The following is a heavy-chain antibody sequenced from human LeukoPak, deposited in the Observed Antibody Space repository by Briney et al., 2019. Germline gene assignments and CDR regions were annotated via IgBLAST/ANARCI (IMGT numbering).Heavy chain of an antibody. CDR2: IYYSGST. Sequence: KPSETLSLTCTVSGGSISSSSYYWGWIRQPPGKGLVWIGSIYYSGSTYYNPSLKRRVTISVDTSKNQFSLKLSSVTAADTAVYYCARFVDTALAYYFDYWGQGTLVTVSS. CDR1: GGSISSSSYY. D-gene: IGHD5-18*01. J-gene: IGHJ4*02. V-gene: IGHV4-39*01. CDR3: ARFVDTALAYYFDY.